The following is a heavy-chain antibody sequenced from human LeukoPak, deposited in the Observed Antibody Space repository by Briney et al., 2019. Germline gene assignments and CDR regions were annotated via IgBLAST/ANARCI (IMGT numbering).Heavy chain of an antibody. V-gene: IGHV1-2*02. CDR2: INPNTGGT. CDR3: ARGGTYYYDSSGS. J-gene: IGHJ5*02. Sequence: ASVKVSCKASGYTFTAYYMHWVRQAPGQGLEWMGWINPNTGGTNYAQKFQGRVTMTRDTSISIAYMELSRLRSDDTAVYYCARGGTYYYDSSGSWGQGTLVTVSS. CDR1: GYTFTAYY. D-gene: IGHD3-22*01.